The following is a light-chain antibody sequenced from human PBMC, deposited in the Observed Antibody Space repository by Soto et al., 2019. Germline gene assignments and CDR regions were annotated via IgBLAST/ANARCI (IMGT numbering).Light chain of an antibody. CDR3: SSYTTSDTLL. V-gene: IGLV2-14*01. CDR2: DVS. Sequence: QSVLTQPASVSGSPGQSITISCTGTSSDIGAYNYVSWYQQHPGKAPKLMIYDVSNRPSGVSNHFSGSKSGNTASLTISGLRAEDEADYYCSSYTTSDTLLFGGGTKLTVL. CDR1: SSDIGAYNY. J-gene: IGLJ2*01.